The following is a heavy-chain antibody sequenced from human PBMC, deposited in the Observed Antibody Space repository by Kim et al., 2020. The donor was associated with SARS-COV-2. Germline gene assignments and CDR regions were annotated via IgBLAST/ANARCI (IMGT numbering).Heavy chain of an antibody. CDR3: AREWGGGSGWYGDNNWFDP. Sequence: ASVKVSCKASGYTFTGYYMHWVRQAPGQGLEWMGWINPNSGGTNYAQKFQGRVTMTRDTSISTAYMELSRLRSDDTAVYYCAREWGGGSGWYGDNNWFDPWGQGTLVTVSS. CDR2: INPNSGGT. J-gene: IGHJ5*02. V-gene: IGHV1-2*02. D-gene: IGHD6-19*01. CDR1: GYTFTGYY.